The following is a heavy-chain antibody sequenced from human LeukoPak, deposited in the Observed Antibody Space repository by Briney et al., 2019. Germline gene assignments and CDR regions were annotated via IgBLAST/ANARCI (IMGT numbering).Heavy chain of an antibody. V-gene: IGHV3-11*06. CDR2: ISSSSSYT. Sequence: PGGSLRLSCAASGFTFSDYYMSWVRQAPGKGLEWVSYISSSSSYTNYADSVKGRFTISRDNAKNSLYLQMNSLRAEDTAVYYCARGRSTCGGGSGYSGVDWFDPWGQGTLVTVSS. D-gene: IGHD2-15*01. CDR1: GFTFSDYY. J-gene: IGHJ5*02. CDR3: ARGRSTCGGGSGYSGVDWFDP.